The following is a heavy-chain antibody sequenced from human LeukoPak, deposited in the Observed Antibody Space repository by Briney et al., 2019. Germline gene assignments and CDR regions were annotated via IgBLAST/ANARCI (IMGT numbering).Heavy chain of an antibody. CDR2: IRQDGSNK. D-gene: IGHD1-1*01. V-gene: IGHV3-7*01. CDR3: GRDSSRTTY. Sequence: RRSLTLSCAAAGSTLTNYWIRWDRQAAGKVMEWVDNIRQDGSNKYYVVSVRGRFALSRDNAKSSLYLQMNSLRAEDTAVYYCGRDSSRTTYWGQGTLVTVSS. CDR1: GSTLTNYW. J-gene: IGHJ4*02.